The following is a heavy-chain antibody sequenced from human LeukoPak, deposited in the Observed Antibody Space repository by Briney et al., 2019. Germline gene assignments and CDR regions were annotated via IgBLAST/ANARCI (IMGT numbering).Heavy chain of an antibody. CDR3: ARGPLLWFGEHPSDAFDI. J-gene: IGHJ3*02. CDR1: GYSISSGYY. Sequence: SETLSLTCTVSGYSISSGYYWGWIRQPPGKGLEWIGSIYHSGSTYYNPSLKSRVTISVDTSKNQFSLKLSSVTAADTAVYYCARGPLLWFGEHPSDAFDIWGQGTMVTVSS. CDR2: IYHSGST. V-gene: IGHV4-38-2*02. D-gene: IGHD3-10*01.